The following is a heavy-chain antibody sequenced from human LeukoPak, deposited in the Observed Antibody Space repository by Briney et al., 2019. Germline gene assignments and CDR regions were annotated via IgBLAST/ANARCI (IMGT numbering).Heavy chain of an antibody. D-gene: IGHD2-2*01. CDR3: ARPKYQLLFQGAFDI. CDR1: GGSISSYY. J-gene: IGHJ3*02. V-gene: IGHV4-59*08. Sequence: PSETLSLTCTVSGGSISSYYWSWIRQPPGKGLEWIGYIYYSGSTNYNPSLKSRVTISVDTSKNQFSLKLSSVTAADTAVYYCARPKYQLLFQGAFDIWGQGTMVTVSS. CDR2: IYYSGST.